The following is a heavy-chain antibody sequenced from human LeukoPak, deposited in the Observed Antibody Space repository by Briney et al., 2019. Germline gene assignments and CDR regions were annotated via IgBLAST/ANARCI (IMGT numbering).Heavy chain of an antibody. Sequence: PGGSLRLSCAASGFTFSSYAMSWVRQAPGKGLEWVSAISGSGGSTYYADSVKGRFTISRDNSKNTLYLQMNSLRAEDTAVYYCARGGGSSAHRTGGNAFDIWGQGTMVTVSS. CDR1: GFTFSSYA. V-gene: IGHV3-23*01. D-gene: IGHD2-2*01. CDR3: ARGGGSSAHRTGGNAFDI. J-gene: IGHJ3*02. CDR2: ISGSGGST.